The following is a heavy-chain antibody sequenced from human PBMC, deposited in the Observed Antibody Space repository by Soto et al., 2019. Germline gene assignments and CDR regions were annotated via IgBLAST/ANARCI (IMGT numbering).Heavy chain of an antibody. J-gene: IGHJ4*02. Sequence: GESLKISCKGSGYSFTSYWIGWVRQMPGKGLEWMWIIYPGDSDTRYSPSFQGQVTISADKSISTAYLQWSSLKASDTVMYYCARRFGLSSSWYELGTQFDYWGQGTLVTVSS. V-gene: IGHV5-51*01. CDR3: ARRFGLSSSWYELGTQFDY. CDR2: IYPGDSDT. CDR1: GYSFTSYW. D-gene: IGHD6-13*01.